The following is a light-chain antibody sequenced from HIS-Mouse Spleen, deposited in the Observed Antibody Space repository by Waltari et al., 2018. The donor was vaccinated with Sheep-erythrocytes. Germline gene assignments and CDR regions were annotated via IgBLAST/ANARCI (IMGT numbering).Light chain of an antibody. Sequence: EIVLTQSPATLSLSLGERDTVSCRASQSVSSYLAGYQQKPGQAPRLLIYDASNRATGIPARFSGIGSGTHFTLPISSLEPEDFAVYYCQQRSNWYTFGQGTKLEIK. CDR3: QQRSNWYT. J-gene: IGKJ2*01. CDR1: QSVSSY. V-gene: IGKV3-11*01. CDR2: DAS.